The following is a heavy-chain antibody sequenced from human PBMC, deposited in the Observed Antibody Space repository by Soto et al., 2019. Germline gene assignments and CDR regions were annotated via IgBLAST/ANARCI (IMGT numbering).Heavy chain of an antibody. Sequence: GGALRLSCSASGFTFSSDAMHWVRQAPGKGLEYVSAISSNGGSTYYADSVKGRFTISRDNSKNTLYLQMSSLRAEDTAVYHCVKAGYCSSTSCYNHAFDIWGQGTMVTVSS. D-gene: IGHD2-2*02. V-gene: IGHV3-64D*06. CDR3: VKAGYCSSTSCYNHAFDI. CDR2: ISSNGGST. J-gene: IGHJ3*02. CDR1: GFTFSSDA.